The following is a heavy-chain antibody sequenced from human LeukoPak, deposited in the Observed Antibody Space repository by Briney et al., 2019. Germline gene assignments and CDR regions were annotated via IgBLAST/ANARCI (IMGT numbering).Heavy chain of an antibody. Sequence: PSETLSLTCAVYGGSFSGYYWSWIRQPPGKGLEWIGEINHSGSTNYNPSLKSRVTISVDTSKNQFSLKLSSVTAADTAVYYCARHRARGYSYGGVNWFDPWGQGTLVTVSS. D-gene: IGHD5-18*01. CDR2: INHSGST. J-gene: IGHJ5*02. CDR3: ARHRARGYSYGGVNWFDP. CDR1: GGSFSGYY. V-gene: IGHV4-34*01.